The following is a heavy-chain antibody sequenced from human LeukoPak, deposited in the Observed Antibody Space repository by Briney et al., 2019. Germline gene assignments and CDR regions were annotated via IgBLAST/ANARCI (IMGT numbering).Heavy chain of an antibody. CDR1: GGSINYYY. J-gene: IGHJ4*02. CDR3: AREGIQLNFDY. CDR2: IYYSGGT. D-gene: IGHD5-18*01. V-gene: IGHV4-59*01. Sequence: SETLSLTCTVSGGSINYYYWMWIRQPPGKGLEWIGYIYYSGGTHYNPSLKSRVTMLVDTSKNQFSLKLASVTAADTAVYYCAREGIQLNFDYWGQGTLVTVSS.